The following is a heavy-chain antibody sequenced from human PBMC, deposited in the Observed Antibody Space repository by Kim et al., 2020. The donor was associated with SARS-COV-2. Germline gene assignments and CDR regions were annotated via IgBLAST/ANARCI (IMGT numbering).Heavy chain of an antibody. J-gene: IGHJ5*02. V-gene: IGHV1-24*01. CDR1: GYTLTELS. CDR2: FDPEDGET. Sequence: ASVKVSCKVSGYTLTELSMHWVRQAPGKGLEWMGGFDPEDGETIYAQKFQGRVTMTEDTSTDTAYMELSSLRSEDTAVYYCATVGPYSGSYNWFDPWGQGTLVTVSS. D-gene: IGHD1-26*01. CDR3: ATVGPYSGSYNWFDP.